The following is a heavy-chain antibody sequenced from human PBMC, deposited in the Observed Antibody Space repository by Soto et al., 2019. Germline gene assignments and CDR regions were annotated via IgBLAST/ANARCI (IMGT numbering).Heavy chain of an antibody. CDR1: GYTFTSYA. Sequence: ASVKVSCKASGYTFTSYAMHWVRQAPGQRLEWMGWINAGNGNTKYSQKFQGRVTITRGTSASTAYMELSSLRSEDTAVYYCATWCSGGSCYFDYWGQGTLVTVSS. CDR2: INAGNGNT. V-gene: IGHV1-3*01. CDR3: ATWCSGGSCYFDY. J-gene: IGHJ4*02. D-gene: IGHD2-15*01.